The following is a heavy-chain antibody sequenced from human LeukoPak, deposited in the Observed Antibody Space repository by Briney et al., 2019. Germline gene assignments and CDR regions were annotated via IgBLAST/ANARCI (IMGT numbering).Heavy chain of an antibody. J-gene: IGHJ3*02. CDR1: GYTFTSYD. CDR2: MNPNSGNT. D-gene: IGHD6-19*01. V-gene: IGHV1-8*01. CDR3: ARARSSGWKSSDAFDI. Sequence: GASVKVSCKASGYTFTSYDINWVRQATGQGLEWMGWMNPNSGNTGYAQKFQGRVTMTRNTSISTAYMELSSLRSEDTAVYYCARARSSGWKSSDAFDIWGQGTMVTVSS.